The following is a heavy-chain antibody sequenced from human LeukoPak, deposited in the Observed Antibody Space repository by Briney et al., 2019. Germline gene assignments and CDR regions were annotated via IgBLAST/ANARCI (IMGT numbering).Heavy chain of an antibody. CDR3: AREIPPGRAFDY. CDR1: GFTFSNYA. D-gene: IGHD2-21*01. V-gene: IGHV3-21*01. Sequence: GGSLRLSCAASGFTFSNYAMSWVRQAPGKGLEWVSSISAASSYTYYTDSVKGRFTISRDNVKNSLSLQINSLRAEDTAVFYCAREIPPGRAFDYWGQGTLVTVSS. CDR2: ISAASSYT. J-gene: IGHJ4*02.